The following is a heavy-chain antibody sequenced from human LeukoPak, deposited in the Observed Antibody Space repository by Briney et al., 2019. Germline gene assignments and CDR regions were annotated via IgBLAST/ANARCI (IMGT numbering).Heavy chain of an antibody. CDR1: GFTFSSYA. CDR2: ISGSGGST. Sequence: GGSLRLSCAASGFTFSSYAMSWVRQAPGKGLEWVSVISGSGGSTYYADSVKGRFTISRDNSKNTLFLQMDSLRAEDTAVYHCAKDREYSSTWYYLGYWGQGTLVTVSS. J-gene: IGHJ4*02. CDR3: AKDREYSSTWYYLGY. D-gene: IGHD6-13*01. V-gene: IGHV3-23*01.